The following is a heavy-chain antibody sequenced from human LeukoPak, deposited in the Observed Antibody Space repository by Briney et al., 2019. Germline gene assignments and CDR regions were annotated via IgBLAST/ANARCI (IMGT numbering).Heavy chain of an antibody. D-gene: IGHD4-17*01. CDR2: ISSSSSTI. V-gene: IGHV3-48*04. CDR3: ARSPTVTTPDAFDI. J-gene: IGHJ3*02. CDR1: GFTFSSYS. Sequence: GGSLRLSCAASGFTFSSYSMNWVRQAPGKGLEWVSSISSSSSTIYYADSVKGRFTISRDNAKNSLYLQMNSLRAEDTAVYYCARSPTVTTPDAFDIWGQGTMVTVSS.